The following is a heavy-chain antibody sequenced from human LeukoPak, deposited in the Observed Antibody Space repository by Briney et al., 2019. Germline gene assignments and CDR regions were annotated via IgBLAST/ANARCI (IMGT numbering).Heavy chain of an antibody. CDR2: ISSSSSYI. Sequence: GGSLRLSCAASGFTFSSYSMNWVRQAPGKGLEWVSSISSSSSYIYYADSVKGRFTISRDNAKNSLYLQMNSLRAEDTAVYYCARGVTLGLVYYYYYGMDVWGKGTRSPSPQ. J-gene: IGHJ6*04. CDR3: ARGVTLGLVYYYYYGMDV. CDR1: GFTFSSYS. V-gene: IGHV3-21*01. D-gene: IGHD6-19*01.